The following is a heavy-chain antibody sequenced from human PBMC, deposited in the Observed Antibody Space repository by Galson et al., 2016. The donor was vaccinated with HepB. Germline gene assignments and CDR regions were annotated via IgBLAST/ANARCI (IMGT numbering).Heavy chain of an antibody. J-gene: IGHJ1*01. D-gene: IGHD1-26*01. CDR3: ARSVWATSYFQQ. CDR2: IIPIFGAQ. CDR1: EATLTTYA. V-gene: IGHV1-69*06. Sequence: SVKVSCKASEATLTTYAISWVRQTPGQGLQWMGGIIPIFGAQTYARAFQARVTITADKSTNTAFLELTSLKSEDTAVYWCARSVWATSYFQQWGQGTLVTVSS.